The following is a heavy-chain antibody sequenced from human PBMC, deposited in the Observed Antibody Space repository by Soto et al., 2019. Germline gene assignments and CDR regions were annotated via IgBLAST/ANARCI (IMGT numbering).Heavy chain of an antibody. CDR2: IIPILGIA. CDR1: GGTFSSYT. Sequence: QVQLVQSGAEVKKPGSSVKVSCKASGGTFSSYTISWVRQAPGQGLEWMGRIIPILGIANYAQKFQGRVTITADKSTSRAYMELSSLRSEDTAVYYCAREDSSSWYQRHWFDPWGQGTLVTVSS. CDR3: AREDSSSWYQRHWFDP. V-gene: IGHV1-69*08. J-gene: IGHJ5*02. D-gene: IGHD6-13*01.